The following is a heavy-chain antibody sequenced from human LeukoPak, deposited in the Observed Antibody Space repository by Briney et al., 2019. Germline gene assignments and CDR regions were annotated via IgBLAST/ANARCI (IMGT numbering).Heavy chain of an antibody. CDR1: GFTFSDYY. CDR2: ISSSGNYK. D-gene: IGHD3-22*01. J-gene: IGHJ1*01. Sequence: GGSLRLSCAASGFTFSDYYMSWIRQAPGKGLEWISYISSSGNYKNYADSVQGRFTISRDNAKSSLYLQMNGLRAVDTAVYYCARHGLYDSTDYWTFQHWGQGTLVTVSS. CDR3: ARHGLYDSTDYWTFQH. V-gene: IGHV3-11*06.